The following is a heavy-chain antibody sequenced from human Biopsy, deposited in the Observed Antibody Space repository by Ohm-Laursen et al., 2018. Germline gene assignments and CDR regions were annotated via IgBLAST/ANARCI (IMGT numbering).Heavy chain of an antibody. V-gene: IGHV3-23*01. Sequence: SLRLSCAASGFTFMKYAMSWVRQAPGKGLGLVSTIGNTGDTFYADSVKGRFIISRDTSKNTVYLQMNSLRVEDTAVYYCVKGTQLLEDWGQGTQVTVSS. CDR3: VKGTQLLED. J-gene: IGHJ4*02. CDR2: IGNTGDT. CDR1: GFTFMKYA. D-gene: IGHD3-10*01.